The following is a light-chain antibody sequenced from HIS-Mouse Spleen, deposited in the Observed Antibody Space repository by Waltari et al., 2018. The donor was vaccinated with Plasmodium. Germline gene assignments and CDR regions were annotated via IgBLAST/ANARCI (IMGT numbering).Light chain of an antibody. CDR1: SSDDGSYNL. V-gene: IGLV2-23*01. CDR3: CSYAGSSTNWV. J-gene: IGLJ3*02. Sequence: QSALTQPASVSGSPGQSLTISCPRTSSDDGSYNLVPRYQQPPGKAPELMIYEGSKRPSGVSNRFSGSKSGNTASLTISGLQAEDEADYYCCSYAGSSTNWVFGGGTKLTVL. CDR2: EGS.